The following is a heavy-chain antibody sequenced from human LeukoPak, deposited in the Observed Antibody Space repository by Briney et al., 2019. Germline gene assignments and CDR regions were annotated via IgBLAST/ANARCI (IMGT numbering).Heavy chain of an antibody. J-gene: IGHJ4*02. CDR1: GGPISRSSYN. CDR3: AKSKYGRHLDD. D-gene: IGHD1-1*01. CDR2: IYYSRIT. V-gene: IGHV4-39*07. Sequence: KPSETLSLTCTVSGGPISRSSYNWAWIRQPPGKGLEWIGSIYYSRITYYNPSLKSRVAISIDTSKNQFSLRLNSVTAADSAVYYCAKSKYGRHLDDWGQGTLVTVSS.